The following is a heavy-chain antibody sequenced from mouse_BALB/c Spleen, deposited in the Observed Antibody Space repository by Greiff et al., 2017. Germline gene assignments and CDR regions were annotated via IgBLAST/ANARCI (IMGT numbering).Heavy chain of an antibody. D-gene: IGHD1-1*01. CDR2: IWAGGST. J-gene: IGHJ4*01. CDR3: ARDRAVVATDAMDY. Sequence: VQLQESGPGLVAPSQSLSITCTVSGFSLTSYGVHWVRQPPGKGLEWLGVIWAGGSTNYNSALMSRLSISKDNSKSQVFLKMNSLQTDDTAMYYCARDRAVVATDAMDYWGQGTSVTVSS. CDR1: GFSLTSYG. V-gene: IGHV2-9*02.